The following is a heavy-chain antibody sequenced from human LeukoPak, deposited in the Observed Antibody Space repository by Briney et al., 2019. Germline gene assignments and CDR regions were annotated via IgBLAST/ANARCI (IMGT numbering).Heavy chain of an antibody. Sequence: ASVKVSCKASGYTFTSYGISWVRQAPGQGLEWMGWISAYNGNTNYAQKLQGRVTMTTDTSTSTAYMELRSLRSDDTAVYYCAKESGALGAPLYDYWGRGILVTASS. V-gene: IGHV1-18*01. CDR2: ISAYNGNT. J-gene: IGHJ4*02. CDR3: AKESGALGAPLYDY. D-gene: IGHD4/OR15-4a*01. CDR1: GYTFTSYG.